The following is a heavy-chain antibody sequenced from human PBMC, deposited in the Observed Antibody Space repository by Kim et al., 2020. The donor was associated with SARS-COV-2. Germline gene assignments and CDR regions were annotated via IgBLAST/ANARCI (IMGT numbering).Heavy chain of an antibody. J-gene: IGHJ4*02. D-gene: IGHD3-10*01. CDR2: INPNSGGT. V-gene: IGHV1-2*02. Sequence: ASVKVSCKASGYTFTGYYMHRVRQVPGQGLEWMGWINPNSGGTNYAQKFQGRVTMTRDTSISTAYMELSRLRSDDTAVYYCATERGIYGSGSYGLFDYWGQGTLVTVSS. CDR1: GYTFTGYY. CDR3: ATERGIYGSGSYGLFDY.